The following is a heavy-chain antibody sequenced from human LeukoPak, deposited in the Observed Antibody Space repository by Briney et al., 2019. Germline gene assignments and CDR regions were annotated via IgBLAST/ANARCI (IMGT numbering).Heavy chain of an antibody. CDR1: GCSISSSAYY. J-gene: IGHJ4*02. CDR2: ICSSGST. V-gene: IGHV4-39*01. D-gene: IGHD1-26*01. CDR3: ARPAGATHFDY. Sequence: SETLSLTCTVSGCSISSSAYYWGWIRQPPGKGREWIGSICSSGSTYYAPSLKSRFTISIDKSKNPLYLKLSSVTAADTAVYYCARPAGATHFDYWGQGTLVTVSS.